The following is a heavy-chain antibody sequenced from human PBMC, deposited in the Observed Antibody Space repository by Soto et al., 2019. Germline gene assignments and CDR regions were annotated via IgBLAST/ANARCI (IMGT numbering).Heavy chain of an antibody. CDR3: AKALGATRPYFDY. CDR2: ISWNSGSI. V-gene: IGHV3-9*01. Sequence: SLRLSCAASGFTFDDYATHWVRQAPGKGLEWVSGISWNSGSIGYADSVKGRFTISRDNAKNSLYLQMNSLRAEDTALYYCAKALGATRPYFDYWGQGTLVT. J-gene: IGHJ4*02. D-gene: IGHD1-26*01. CDR1: GFTFDDYA.